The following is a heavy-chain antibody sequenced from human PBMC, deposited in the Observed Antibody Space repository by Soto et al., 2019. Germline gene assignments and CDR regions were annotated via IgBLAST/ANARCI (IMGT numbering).Heavy chain of an antibody. Sequence: EVQLLESGGGLVQPGGSLRLSCAASGFTFSSYAMSWVRQAPGKGLEWVSIIGVGGGDRYYPGALKGRFTISRDNSRDTPYLEMNSLRDEDTAVYYCARVRFGELVWGQGTLVTVSS. J-gene: IGHJ4*02. CDR3: ARVRFGELV. D-gene: IGHD3-10*01. CDR1: GFTFSSYA. V-gene: IGHV3-23*01. CDR2: IGVGGGDR.